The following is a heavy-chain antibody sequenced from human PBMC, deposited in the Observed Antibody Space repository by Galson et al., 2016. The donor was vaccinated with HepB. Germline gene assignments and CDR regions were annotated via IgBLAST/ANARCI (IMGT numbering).Heavy chain of an antibody. CDR1: GFSLSTSGVG. CDR2: IYWSDDK. V-gene: IGHV2-5*01. CDR3: AHHRLFSSHGLPANYFDY. D-gene: IGHD3-22*01. J-gene: IGHJ4*02. Sequence: PALVKPTQTLTLTCTFSGFSLSTSGVGVGWIRQPPGKALEWLALIYWSDDKRYSPSLKSRLTITKDTSNNQVVLTMTNMDPVDTATYYCAHHRLFSSHGLPANYFDYWGQGTLVTVSS.